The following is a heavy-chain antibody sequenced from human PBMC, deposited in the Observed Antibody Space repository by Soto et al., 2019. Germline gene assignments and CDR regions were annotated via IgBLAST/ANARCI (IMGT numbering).Heavy chain of an antibody. D-gene: IGHD3-22*01. CDR1: GFTFSSYW. Sequence: PGGSLRLSCAASGFTFSSYWMHWVRQAPGKGLVWVSRINSDGSSTSYADSVKGRFTISRDNAKNTLYLQMNSLRAEDTAVYYCAKGYYYDSSGPDYWGQGTLVTVSS. J-gene: IGHJ4*02. CDR2: INSDGSST. CDR3: AKGYYYDSSGPDY. V-gene: IGHV3-74*01.